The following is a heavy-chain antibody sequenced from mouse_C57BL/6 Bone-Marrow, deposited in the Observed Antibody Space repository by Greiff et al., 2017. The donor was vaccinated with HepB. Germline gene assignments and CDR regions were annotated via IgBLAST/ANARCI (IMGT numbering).Heavy chain of an antibody. J-gene: IGHJ3*01. CDR1: EYAFPSHD. CDR2: INSDGGGT. Sequence: EVKVVESGGGLVQPGESLKLSCESNEYAFPSHDMSWVRKTPEKRLELVAAINSDGGGTYYPDTMERRIIISRDNTTKTLYLQMSSLRSEDTALYYCAGQEDYGWFAYWGQGTLVTVSA. CDR3: AGQEDYGWFAY. D-gene: IGHD2-4*01. V-gene: IGHV5-2*01.